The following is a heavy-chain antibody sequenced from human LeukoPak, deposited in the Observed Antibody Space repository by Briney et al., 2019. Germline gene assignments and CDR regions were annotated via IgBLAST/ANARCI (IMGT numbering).Heavy chain of an antibody. CDR2: INGDGSDK. D-gene: IGHD3-16*01. J-gene: IGHJ4*02. V-gene: IGHV3-7*04. CDR1: GLRFSSCW. CDR3: AKDGGYGEACIDL. Sequence: PGGSLRLSCAASGLRFSSCWMSWVRQAPGKGLEWVAIINGDGSDKDYVDSVKGRFSISRDNDENSVYMQKSSLRAEDTAVYYCAKDGGYGEACIDLWGQGTLVTVSS.